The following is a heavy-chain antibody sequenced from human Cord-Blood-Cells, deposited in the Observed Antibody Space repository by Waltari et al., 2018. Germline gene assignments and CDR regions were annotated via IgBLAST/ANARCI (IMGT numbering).Heavy chain of an antibody. D-gene: IGHD4-4*01. J-gene: IGHJ4*02. V-gene: IGHV3-48*03. CDR1: GFTFSSYE. CDR3: ARVDLEGLQFDY. Sequence: EVQLVESGGGLVQPGGSLRLSCAASGFTFSSYEMNWVRQAPGKGLEWVSYISSSGSTIYYADSVKGRFTISRDNAKNSLYLQMNSLRAEDTAVYYCARVDLEGLQFDYWGQGTLVTVSS. CDR2: ISSSGSTI.